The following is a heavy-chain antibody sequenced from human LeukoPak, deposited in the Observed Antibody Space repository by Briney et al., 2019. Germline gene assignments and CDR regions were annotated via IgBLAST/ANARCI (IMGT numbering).Heavy chain of an antibody. CDR2: ISSSGSST. D-gene: IGHD3-22*01. V-gene: IGHV3-11*01. Sequence: PGGSLRLSCAASGFTFSDYHMSWIRQAPGKGLEWVSYISSSGSSTYYADSVKGRFTISRDNAKNSLYLQMNSLRAEDTAVYYCARVPKKYYYDSSGYYFGSPWGQGTLVTVSS. CDR1: GFTFSDYH. CDR3: ARVPKKYYYDSSGYYFGSP. J-gene: IGHJ5*02.